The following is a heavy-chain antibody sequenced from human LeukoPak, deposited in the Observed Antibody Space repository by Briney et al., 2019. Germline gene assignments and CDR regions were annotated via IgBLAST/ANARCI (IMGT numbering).Heavy chain of an antibody. Sequence: GASVKVSCKASGYTFTGYYMHWVRQAPGQGLELMGRINPNSGGTNYAQKFQGRVTMTRDTSISTAYMELSRLRSDDTAVYYCARVRGRIAAAGLYNWFDPWGQGTLVTVSS. CDR1: GYTFTGYY. D-gene: IGHD6-13*01. J-gene: IGHJ5*02. CDR2: INPNSGGT. CDR3: ARVRGRIAAAGLYNWFDP. V-gene: IGHV1-2*06.